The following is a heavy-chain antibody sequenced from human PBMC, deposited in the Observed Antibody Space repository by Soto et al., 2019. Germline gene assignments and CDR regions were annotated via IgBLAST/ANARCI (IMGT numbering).Heavy chain of an antibody. CDR1: GYTFTSYY. CDR2: INPSGGST. D-gene: IGHD3-22*01. Sequence: QVQLVQTGAEVKKTGASVKVSCKASGYTFTSYYMHWVRQAPGQGREWMGIINPSGGSTSYAQKCQGRVTMNRDTSTSTVYMELSSLRSEDTAVYYCARGYHSSGFPPLVDYWGQGTLVTVSS. J-gene: IGHJ4*02. CDR3: ARGYHSSGFPPLVDY. V-gene: IGHV1-46*01.